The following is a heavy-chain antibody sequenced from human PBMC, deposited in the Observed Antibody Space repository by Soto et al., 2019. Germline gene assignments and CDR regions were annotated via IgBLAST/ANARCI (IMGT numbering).Heavy chain of an antibody. CDR3: AREIFGVLIRGGRDAFDI. CDR1: EGTFSTYA. J-gene: IGHJ3*02. CDR2: IIPIFGIA. Sequence: ASVKVSCKASEGTFSTYAISWVRQAPGQGLEWMGGIIPIFGIAKYAQKFQGRVTITADESTSTAYMELSSLRSEDTAVYYCAREIFGVLIRGGRDAFDIWGQGAMVTVSS. D-gene: IGHD3-3*01. V-gene: IGHV1-69*13.